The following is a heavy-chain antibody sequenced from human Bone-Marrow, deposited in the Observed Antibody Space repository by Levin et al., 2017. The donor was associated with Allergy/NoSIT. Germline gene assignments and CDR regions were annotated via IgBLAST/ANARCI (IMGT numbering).Heavy chain of an antibody. J-gene: IGHJ3*02. Sequence: SQTLSLTCTVSGGSISSSSYYWGWIRQPPGKGLEWIGSIYYSGSTYYNPSLKSRVTISVDTSKNQFSLKLSSVTAADTAVYYCAGRECGGDCYLEDAFDIWGQGTMVTVSS. CDR3: AGRECGGDCYLEDAFDI. D-gene: IGHD2-21*02. CDR1: GGSISSSSYY. V-gene: IGHV4-39*01. CDR2: IYYSGST.